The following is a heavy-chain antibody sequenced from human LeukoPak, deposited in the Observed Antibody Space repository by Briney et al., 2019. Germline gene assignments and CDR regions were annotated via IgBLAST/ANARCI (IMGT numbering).Heavy chain of an antibody. D-gene: IGHD6-19*01. CDR2: IYYSGST. CDR1: GGSISSYY. V-gene: IGHV4-59*08. CDR3: ARHHIAVAGTDFDY. Sequence: SETLSLTCTVSGGSISSYYWSWIRRPPGKGLEWIGYIYYSGSTNYNPSLKSRVTISVDTSKNQFSLKLSSVTAADTAVYYCARHHIAVAGTDFDYWGQGTLSPSPQ. J-gene: IGHJ4*02.